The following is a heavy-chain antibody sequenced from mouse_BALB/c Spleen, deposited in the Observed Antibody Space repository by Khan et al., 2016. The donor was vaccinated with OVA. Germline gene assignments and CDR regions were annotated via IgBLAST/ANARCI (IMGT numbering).Heavy chain of an antibody. CDR2: IYPGDDST. CDR1: GYTFTSYD. Sequence: QVRLQQSGPELVKPGALVTLSCKATGYTFTSYDINWVKQRPAQGLQWIGWIYPGDDSTKYNATFKGKATLTADKSSNTAYLQLSSLTTENSAVYFCAREGFRGVRLDYCGQGSSVAVSS. CDR3: AREGFRGVRLDY. V-gene: IGHV1S56*01. J-gene: IGHJ4*01.